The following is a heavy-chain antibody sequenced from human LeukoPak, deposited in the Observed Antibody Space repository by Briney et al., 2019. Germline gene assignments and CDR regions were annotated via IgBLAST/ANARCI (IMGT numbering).Heavy chain of an antibody. Sequence: KTSETLSLTCTVSGGSISSGSYYWSWIRQPAGKGLEWIGRIYTSGSTNYNPSLKSRVTISVDTSKNQFSLKLSSVTAADTAVYYCARSTLLWFGELLLDYWGQGTLVTVSS. D-gene: IGHD3-10*01. CDR2: IYTSGST. CDR1: GGSISSGSYY. CDR3: ARSTLLWFGELLLDY. J-gene: IGHJ4*02. V-gene: IGHV4-61*02.